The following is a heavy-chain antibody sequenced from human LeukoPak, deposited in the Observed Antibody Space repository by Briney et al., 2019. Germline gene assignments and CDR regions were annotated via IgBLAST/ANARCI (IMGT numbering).Heavy chain of an antibody. CDR2: INSDGSST. D-gene: IGHD5-18*01. J-gene: IGHJ4*02. CDR1: GFTFSSYW. V-gene: IGHV3-74*01. Sequence: GGSLGLSCAAPGFTFSSYWMHWVRQAPGKGLVWVSRINSDGSSTSYADSVKGRFTISRDNAKNTLYLQMNSLRAEDTAVYYCARGPRFTAMVVSDWGQGTLVTVSS. CDR3: ARGPRFTAMVVSD.